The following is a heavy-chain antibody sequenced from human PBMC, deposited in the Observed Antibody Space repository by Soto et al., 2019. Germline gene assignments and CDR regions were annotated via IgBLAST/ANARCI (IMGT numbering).Heavy chain of an antibody. J-gene: IGHJ6*02. CDR1: GYIFTSYG. Sequence: VQLVQSGAEVKKPGASVKVSCEASGYIFTSYGISWVRQAPGQGLEWMGWLNPYSGNTNFAQKLQGRVTMTTDTSTTIAYLELRSLRSDDTAVYYCASATVSQDGMDVWGQGTTVTVSS. D-gene: IGHD4-17*01. CDR2: LNPYSGNT. CDR3: ASATVSQDGMDV. V-gene: IGHV1-18*01.